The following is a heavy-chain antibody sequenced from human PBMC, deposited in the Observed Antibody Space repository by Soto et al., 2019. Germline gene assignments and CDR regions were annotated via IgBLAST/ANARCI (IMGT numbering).Heavy chain of an antibody. CDR2: VSHDGRNT. CDR1: GFTFSDYA. J-gene: IGHJ4*02. CDR3: AKGGRQWLVTSDFNY. Sequence: VQLVESGGGVVQPGRSLRLSCAASGFTFSDYAMHWVRQAPGKGLEWGAVVSHDGRNTHYADSVKGRLTISRDSSKNTVSLEMTSLRAAATAVYYCAKGGRQWLVTSDFNYWGQGALVTVSS. D-gene: IGHD6-19*01. V-gene: IGHV3-30*18.